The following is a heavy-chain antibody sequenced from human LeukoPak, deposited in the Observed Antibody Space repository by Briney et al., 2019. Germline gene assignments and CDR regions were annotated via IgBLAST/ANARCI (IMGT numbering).Heavy chain of an antibody. CDR3: ARPNFWSGYYQGY. CDR2: INPNSGGT. V-gene: IGHV1-2*02. J-gene: IGHJ4*02. CDR1: GYTFTGYY. Sequence: ASVKVSCKASGYTFTGYYMHRVRQAPGQGLEWMGWINPNSGGTNYAQKFQGRVTMTRDTSISTAYMELSRLRSDDTAVYYCARPNFWSGYYQGYWGQGTLVTVSS. D-gene: IGHD3-3*01.